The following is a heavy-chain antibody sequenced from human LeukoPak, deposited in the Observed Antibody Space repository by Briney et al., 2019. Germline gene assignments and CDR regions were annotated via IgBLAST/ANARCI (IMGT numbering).Heavy chain of an antibody. CDR3: ARWDFDY. CDR1: GFTFSSYG. Sequence: GGSLRLSCAASGFTFSSYGMHWVRQAPGKGLEWVAVISYDGTNKYYADSVKGRFTISRDNSKNTLYLQMNSLRAEDTAVYYCARWDFDYWGQGTLVTVSS. J-gene: IGHJ4*02. D-gene: IGHD1-26*01. V-gene: IGHV3-30*03. CDR2: ISYDGTNK.